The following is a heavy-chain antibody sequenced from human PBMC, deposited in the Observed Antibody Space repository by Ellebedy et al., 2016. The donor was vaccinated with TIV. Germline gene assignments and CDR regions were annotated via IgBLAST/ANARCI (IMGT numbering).Heavy chain of an antibody. CDR2: ISAYNGNK. J-gene: IGHJ4*02. D-gene: IGHD3-22*01. CDR3: ARGSSGYPFAVADY. CDR1: GYTFISYG. V-gene: IGHV1-18*04. Sequence: GESLKISCKASGYTFISYGINWVRQAPGKGLEWMGGISAYNGNKNYAQKLQDRVTMTTDTSTSIGYMELRSLSSDDTAVYYCARGSSGYPFAVADYWGQGTLVTVSS.